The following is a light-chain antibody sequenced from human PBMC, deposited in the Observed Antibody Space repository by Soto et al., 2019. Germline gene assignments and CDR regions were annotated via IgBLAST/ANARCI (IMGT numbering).Light chain of an antibody. J-gene: IGLJ3*02. CDR2: RND. V-gene: IGLV1-47*01. Sequence: QSVLTQPPSASGTPGQRVTISCSGSSSNIESNYVYWYQQLQGSAPKLLIYRNDQRPSGVPDRFSGSKSGTSASPAISGLRSEDEADYYCAAWDDSLSALVFGGGTKLTVL. CDR3: AAWDDSLSALV. CDR1: SSNIESNY.